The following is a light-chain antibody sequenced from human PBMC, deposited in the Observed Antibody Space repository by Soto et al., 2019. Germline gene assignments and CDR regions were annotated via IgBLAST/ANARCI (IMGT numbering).Light chain of an antibody. CDR3: QQRYSTPFT. Sequence: DLQMTQSPSSLSASVGDRVTITCRASQSISSYLNWYQQKPGRAPKLLIYAASSLQSGVPSRFSGSGSGTDFTLPIISLQPEDFANYYCQQRYSTPFTFGPETKVDIK. CDR1: QSISSY. CDR2: AAS. J-gene: IGKJ3*01. V-gene: IGKV1-39*01.